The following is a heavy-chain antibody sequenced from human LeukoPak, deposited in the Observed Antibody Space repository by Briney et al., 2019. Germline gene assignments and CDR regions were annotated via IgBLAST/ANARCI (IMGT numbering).Heavy chain of an antibody. Sequence: GGSLRLSCAASGFTFSSYWMHWVRQAPGKGLVWVSRINSDGSSTSYADSVKGRFTISRDNAKNTLYLQMNSLRAEDTAVYYCARGSPRGYCSSTSCYTILPWGQGTLVTVSS. D-gene: IGHD2-2*02. V-gene: IGHV3-74*01. CDR3: ARGSPRGYCSSTSCYTILP. J-gene: IGHJ5*02. CDR1: GFTFSSYW. CDR2: INSDGSST.